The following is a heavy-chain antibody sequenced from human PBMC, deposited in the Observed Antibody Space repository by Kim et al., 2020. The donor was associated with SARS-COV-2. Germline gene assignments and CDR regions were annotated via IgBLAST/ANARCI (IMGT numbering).Heavy chain of an antibody. Sequence: GESLKISCKGSGYSFTSYWIGWVRQMPGKGLEWMGIIYPGDSDTRYSPSFQGQVTISADKSISTAYLQWSSLKASDTAMYYCARYFAQYSSSWYYIDYWGQGTLVTVSS. CDR2: IYPGDSDT. J-gene: IGHJ4*02. D-gene: IGHD6-13*01. V-gene: IGHV5-51*01. CDR3: ARYFAQYSSSWYYIDY. CDR1: GYSFTSYW.